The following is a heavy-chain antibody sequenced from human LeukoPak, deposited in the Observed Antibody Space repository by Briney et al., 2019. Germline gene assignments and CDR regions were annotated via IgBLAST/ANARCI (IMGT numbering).Heavy chain of an antibody. CDR3: ARDDSVPSGSSLGNLDY. CDR1: GVTFTNYA. CDR2: ISYDIITK. Sequence: GGSLRLTCAASGVTFTNYAIHWVRQAPGKGLEGVAVISYDIITKYYADSVKGRFTLSRDNSKKSLCVQMGRVRAEDTAVYFCARDDSVPSGSSLGNLDYWGQGTLVTVSS. D-gene: IGHD3-10*01. J-gene: IGHJ4*02. V-gene: IGHV3-30-3*01.